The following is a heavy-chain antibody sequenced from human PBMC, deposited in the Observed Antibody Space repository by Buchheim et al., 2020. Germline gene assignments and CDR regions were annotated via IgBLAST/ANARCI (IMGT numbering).Heavy chain of an antibody. CDR1: GFTFSDDH. Sequence: EVQLVESGGGLVQPGGSLRLSCAASGFTFSDDHIDWVRQAPGKGLQWVGRARKTANTYTTFYAASVKGRLTISRDDSKNLVYLQMDSLETEDTAVYYCVGGPADNWGQGTL. J-gene: IGHJ4*02. V-gene: IGHV3-72*01. CDR3: VGGPADN. CDR2: ARKTANTYTT. D-gene: IGHD1-26*01.